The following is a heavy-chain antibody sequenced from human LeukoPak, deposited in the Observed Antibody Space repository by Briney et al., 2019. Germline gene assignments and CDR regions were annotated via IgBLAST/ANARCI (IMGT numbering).Heavy chain of an antibody. J-gene: IGHJ4*02. CDR2: ISESGGST. D-gene: IGHD1-1*01. Sequence: GGSLRLSCAASGLIFSSYAMSWVRQAPGKGLEWVSSISESGGSTYYADSAKGRFTISRDNSKNTLYLQMSSLRAEDTAMYYCAKLRVEAEVSGTAYWGLGTLVAVSS. CDR3: AKLRVEAEVSGTAY. CDR1: GLIFSSYA. V-gene: IGHV3-23*01.